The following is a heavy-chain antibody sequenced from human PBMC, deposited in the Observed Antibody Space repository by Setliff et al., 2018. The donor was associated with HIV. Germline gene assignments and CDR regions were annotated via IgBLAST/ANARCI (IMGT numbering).Heavy chain of an antibody. D-gene: IGHD1-26*01. V-gene: IGHV3-21*01. Sequence: GESLKISCAASGFTFRNYKMNWVRQAPGKGLEWVSSITIGSGDVFYADSVQGRFTIFRDNAKNSLYLQMNSLRAEDTALYYCATSIHTRGAIDFWGQGTLVTVSS. CDR2: ITIGSGDV. CDR3: ATSIHTRGAIDF. J-gene: IGHJ4*02. CDR1: GFTFRNYK.